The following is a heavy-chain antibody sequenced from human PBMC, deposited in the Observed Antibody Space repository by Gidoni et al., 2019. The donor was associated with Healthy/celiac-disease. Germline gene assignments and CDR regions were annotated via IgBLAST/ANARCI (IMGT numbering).Heavy chain of an antibody. CDR1: GYSFTSYW. J-gene: IGHJ3*02. CDR3: VRRPLYYYDSSGYYPMGRNHDAFDI. Sequence: EVQLVQSGAEVKTPGESLRISCKGSGYSFTSYWLSWVRQMPGKGLEWMGRIDPSDSYTNYSPSFQGHVTISADKSISTAYLQWSSLKASDTAMYYCVRRPLYYYDSSGYYPMGRNHDAFDIWGQGTMVTVSS. D-gene: IGHD3-22*01. CDR2: IDPSDSYT. V-gene: IGHV5-10-1*03.